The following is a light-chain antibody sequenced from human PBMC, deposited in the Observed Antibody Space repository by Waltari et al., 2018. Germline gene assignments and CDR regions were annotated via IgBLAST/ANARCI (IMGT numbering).Light chain of an antibody. Sequence: DIQMTQSPSTLSASVGDRVTITCRTIQSISSWLDWYQQKPGKAPKLLIYKASSLESGVPSRFSGSGSGTEFTLTISSLQPDDFATYYCQQYNNYPFTFGPGTKVDIK. V-gene: IGKV1-5*03. CDR2: KAS. CDR3: QQYNNYPFT. CDR1: QSISSW. J-gene: IGKJ3*01.